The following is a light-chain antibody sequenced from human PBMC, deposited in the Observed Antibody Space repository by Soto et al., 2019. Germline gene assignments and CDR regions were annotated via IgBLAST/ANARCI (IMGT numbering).Light chain of an antibody. J-gene: IGKJ4*02. CDR1: QSVSSN. CDR2: GAS. CDR3: QHYNDWPRRLT. V-gene: IGKV3-15*01. Sequence: IVLTQSRGTLSLSPRERATLSCRASQSVSSNFAWSQQQPGPAPSLLLYGASTSATGIPARFSGSGSGTEFTVTISSLQSEDFEVDYCQHYNDWPRRLTFGGGTKVDI.